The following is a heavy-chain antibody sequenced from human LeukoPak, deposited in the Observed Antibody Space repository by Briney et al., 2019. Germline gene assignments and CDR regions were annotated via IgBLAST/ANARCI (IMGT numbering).Heavy chain of an antibody. J-gene: IGHJ4*02. CDR1: GFTFSNYA. Sequence: GGSLMLSCAASGFTFSNYALSWVRQAPERGLEWVSTISSRGDSTYDADSVKGRFTISRDNSKNSPYLQTNNVRVEDTAVYYCAKGPRPDITVAHTVENWGQGTLVTVSS. CDR3: AKGPRPDITVAHTVEN. D-gene: IGHD6-19*01. CDR2: ISSRGDST. V-gene: IGHV3-23*01.